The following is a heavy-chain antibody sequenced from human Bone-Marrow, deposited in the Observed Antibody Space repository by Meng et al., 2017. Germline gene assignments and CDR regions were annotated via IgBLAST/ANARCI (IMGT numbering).Heavy chain of an antibody. Sequence: QVQLVESGGGLVKPGGSLRLSCAASGFTFSDYYMSWIRQAPGKGLEWVSYISSSGSTIYYADSVKGRFTISGDNSKNTLYLQMNSLRAEDTAVYYCARDVLAVAANWFDPWGQGTLVTVSS. CDR1: GFTFSDYY. V-gene: IGHV3-11*04. CDR2: ISSSGSTI. CDR3: ARDVLAVAANWFDP. J-gene: IGHJ5*02. D-gene: IGHD6-19*01.